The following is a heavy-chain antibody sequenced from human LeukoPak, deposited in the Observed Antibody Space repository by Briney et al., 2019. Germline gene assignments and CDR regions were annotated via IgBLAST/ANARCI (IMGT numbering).Heavy chain of an antibody. CDR1: GFTFSSYS. CDR2: ISSSSSYI. CDR3: AREQWLGLYGMDV. D-gene: IGHD6-19*01. Sequence: GGSLRLSCAASGFTFSSYSMNWVRQAPGKGLEWVSSISSSSSYIYYADSVKGRFTISRDNAKNSLYLQMNSLRAKDTSVYYCAREQWLGLYGMDVWGQGTTVTVSS. V-gene: IGHV3-21*01. J-gene: IGHJ6*02.